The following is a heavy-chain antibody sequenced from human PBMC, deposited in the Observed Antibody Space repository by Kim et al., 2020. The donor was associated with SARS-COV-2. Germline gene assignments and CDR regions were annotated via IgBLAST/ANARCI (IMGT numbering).Heavy chain of an antibody. J-gene: IGHJ3*02. D-gene: IGHD6-13*01. CDR3: ARATYSSSWAGPDSYDAFDI. Sequence: SVKVSCKASGGTFSSYAISWVRQAPGQGLEWMGGIIPIFGTANYAQKFQGRVTITADESTSTAYMELSSLRSEDTAVYYCARATYSSSWAGPDSYDAFDIWGQGTMVTVSS. V-gene: IGHV1-69*13. CDR1: GGTFSSYA. CDR2: IIPIFGTA.